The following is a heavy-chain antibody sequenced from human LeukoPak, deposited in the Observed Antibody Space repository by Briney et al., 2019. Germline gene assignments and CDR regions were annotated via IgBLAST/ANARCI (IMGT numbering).Heavy chain of an antibody. CDR1: GFTFSSYA. CDR2: ISGSGGST. D-gene: IGHD3-22*01. Sequence: GALRLSCAASGFTFSSYAMSWVRQAPGKGLEWVSAISGSGGSTYYADSVKGRFTISRDNSKNTLYLQMNSLRAEDTAVYYCANLNPGNYYDSSGYRDLYYYYYMDVWGKGATVTVSS. CDR3: ANLNPGNYYDSSGYRDLYYYYYMDV. V-gene: IGHV3-23*01. J-gene: IGHJ6*03.